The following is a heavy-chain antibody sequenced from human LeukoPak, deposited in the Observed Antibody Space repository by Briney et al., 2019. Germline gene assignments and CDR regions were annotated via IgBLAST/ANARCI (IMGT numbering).Heavy chain of an antibody. CDR3: ARIKRIMEPGTVGLDS. CDR2: LNPNTGHA. J-gene: IGHJ4*02. V-gene: IGHV1-8*01. CDR1: GYTLGSYD. Sequence: ASVKVSCKASGYTLGSYDINWVRQAAGQGLEWMGWLNPNTGHAGYTQNFQGRATMTSDNAISTVYMEISSLRSDDAAVYYCARIKRIMEPGTVGLDSWGQGTLVTVSS. D-gene: IGHD2-8*01.